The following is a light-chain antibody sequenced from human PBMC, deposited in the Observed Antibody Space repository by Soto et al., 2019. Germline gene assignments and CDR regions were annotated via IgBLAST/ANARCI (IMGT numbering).Light chain of an antibody. Sequence: EIVLTQSPATLSLFPGERATLSCRASQSVSSYLLWYQQKPGRAPRLLIYDTSNRATGIPARFSGSGSGTDFTLTISRLEPEDFAVYYCQQYGSSPRWTLGQGTKVDIK. J-gene: IGKJ1*01. CDR1: QSVSSY. CDR2: DTS. V-gene: IGKV3-20*01. CDR3: QQYGSSPRWT.